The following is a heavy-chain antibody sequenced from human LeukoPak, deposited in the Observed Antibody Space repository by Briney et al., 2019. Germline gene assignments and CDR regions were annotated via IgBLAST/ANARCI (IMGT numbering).Heavy chain of an antibody. CDR1: GFTFSSYG. Sequence: GGSLRLSCAASGFTFSSYGMHWVRQAPGKGLEWVAVISYDGSNTYYAASVKGRFTVSRDNSKNTLFLQMNSLRAEDTAVYYCARDREYYYYGMDVWGQGTTVTVSS. CDR3: ARDREYYYYGMDV. D-gene: IGHD3-10*01. CDR2: ISYDGSNT. V-gene: IGHV3-30*03. J-gene: IGHJ6*02.